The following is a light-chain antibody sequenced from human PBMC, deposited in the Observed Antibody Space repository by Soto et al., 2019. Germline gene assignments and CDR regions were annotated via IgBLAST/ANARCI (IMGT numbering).Light chain of an antibody. CDR3: QQYGSSPRAWT. CDR1: QDISNY. CDR2: DAS. Sequence: DIQMTQSPSSLSASVGDRVTITCQASQDISNYLDWYQQKPGKAPKLLIYDASNLETGVPSRFSGSGSGTDFTFTISRLEPEDFAVYYCQQYGSSPRAWTFGQGTKVEIK. J-gene: IGKJ1*01. V-gene: IGKV1-33*01.